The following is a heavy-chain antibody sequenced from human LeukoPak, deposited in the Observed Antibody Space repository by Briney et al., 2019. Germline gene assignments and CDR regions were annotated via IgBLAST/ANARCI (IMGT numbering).Heavy chain of an antibody. CDR3: ARGVEPLAANTLAY. CDR1: GFTFSSYA. CDR2: ISGSGGST. V-gene: IGHV3-23*01. D-gene: IGHD1-14*01. J-gene: IGHJ4*02. Sequence: GGSLRLSCAASGFTFSSYAMNWVRQAPGKGLEWVSAISGSGGSTNYADSVKGRFTISRDDSKNTLYLEMNSLSPDGTAVYYCARGVEPLAANTLAYWGQGTLVTVSS.